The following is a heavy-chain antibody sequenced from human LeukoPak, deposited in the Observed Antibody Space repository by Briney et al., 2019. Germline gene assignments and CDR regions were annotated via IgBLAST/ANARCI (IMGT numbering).Heavy chain of an antibody. V-gene: IGHV3-53*01. CDR1: GFTVSSNY. CDR3: ARVSYYDSSGYYFLSYVDY. Sequence: GGSLRLSCAASGFTVSSNYMSWVRQAPGKGLEWVSVSYSGGSTYYADSVRGRFTISRDNSKNTLYLQMNSLGAEDTAVYYCARVSYYDSSGYYFLSYVDYWGQGTLVTVSS. D-gene: IGHD3-22*01. J-gene: IGHJ4*02. CDR2: SYSGGST.